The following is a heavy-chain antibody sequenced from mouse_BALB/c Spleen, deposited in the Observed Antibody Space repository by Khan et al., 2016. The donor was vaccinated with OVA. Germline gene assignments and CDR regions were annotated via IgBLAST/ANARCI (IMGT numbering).Heavy chain of an antibody. J-gene: IGHJ3*01. Sequence: QVQLQQSGAELARPGASVKLSCKASGHTFTDYYINWVKQRTGQGLEWIGEISPGSGDTYYNERFKGKATLTADKYSSTAYMQLSSLTSEASAVYFCERRNYFGYTFAYWGQGTLVTVSA. CDR3: ERRNYFGYTFAY. CDR2: ISPGSGDT. CDR1: GHTFTDYY. D-gene: IGHD1-2*01. V-gene: IGHV1-77*01.